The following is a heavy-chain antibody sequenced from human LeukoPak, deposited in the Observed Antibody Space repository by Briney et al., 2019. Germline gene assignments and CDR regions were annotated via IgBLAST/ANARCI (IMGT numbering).Heavy chain of an antibody. J-gene: IGHJ6*03. V-gene: IGHV4-34*01. CDR3: TRQNGGSWNYYYYMDV. CDR1: GGSFSGYY. D-gene: IGHD1-26*01. Sequence: SETLSLTCAVYGGSFSGYYWSWIRQPPGKGLEWIGEINHSGSTNYNPSLKSRVTISVDTSKNQFSLKLSSVTAADTAVYYCTRQNGGSWNYYYYMDVWGKGTTVTVSS. CDR2: INHSGST.